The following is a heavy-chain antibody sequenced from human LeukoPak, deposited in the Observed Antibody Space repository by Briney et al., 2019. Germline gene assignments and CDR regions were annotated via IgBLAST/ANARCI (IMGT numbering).Heavy chain of an antibody. CDR1: GGSISSGSYY. Sequence: SETLSLTCTVSGGSISSGSYYWSWIRQPAGKGLEWIGRIYTSGSTNYNPSLKSRVTISVDTSKNQFSLKLSSVTAADTAVYYCASFDHCSSPSCYRFSFDYWGQGTLVTVSS. CDR2: IYTSGST. V-gene: IGHV4-61*02. D-gene: IGHD2-2*01. J-gene: IGHJ4*02. CDR3: ASFDHCSSPSCYRFSFDY.